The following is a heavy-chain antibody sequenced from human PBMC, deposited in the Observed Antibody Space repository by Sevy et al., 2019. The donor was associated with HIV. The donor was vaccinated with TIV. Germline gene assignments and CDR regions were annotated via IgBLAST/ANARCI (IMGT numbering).Heavy chain of an antibody. Sequence: GGSLRLSCAASGFTFSSYAMHWVRQAPGKGLEWVAVISYDGSNKYYADSVKGRFTISRDNSKNTLYLQMNGLRAEDTAVYYCARGGYYYDSSGYPNDFYYFDYWGQGTLVTVSS. J-gene: IGHJ4*02. V-gene: IGHV3-30-3*01. CDR2: ISYDGSNK. CDR1: GFTFSSYA. D-gene: IGHD3-22*01. CDR3: ARGGYYYDSSGYPNDFYYFDY.